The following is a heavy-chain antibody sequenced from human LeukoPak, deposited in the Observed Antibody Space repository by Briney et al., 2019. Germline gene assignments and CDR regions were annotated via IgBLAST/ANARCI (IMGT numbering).Heavy chain of an antibody. V-gene: IGHV4-39*07. CDR3: ASRYDYYGSGSYNY. Sequence: PSETLSLTCTVSGGSISSDDYYWGWIRQPPGKGLEWIGSIYYSGSTYYNPSLKSRVTISVDTSKNQFSLKLSSVTAADTAVYYCASRYDYYGSGSYNYWGQGTLVTVSS. D-gene: IGHD3-10*01. CDR2: IYYSGST. J-gene: IGHJ4*02. CDR1: GGSISSDDYY.